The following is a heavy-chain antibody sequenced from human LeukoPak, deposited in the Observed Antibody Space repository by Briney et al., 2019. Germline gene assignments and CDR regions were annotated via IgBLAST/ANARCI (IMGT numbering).Heavy chain of an antibody. Sequence: GASVKVSCKASGYTFTGYYMHWVRQAPGQGLEWMGWINPNSGGTNYAQKFQGRVTMTRDTSISTAYMELSRLRSDDTAVYYCARDLGGKIQLGISPRDAFDIWGQGTMVTVSS. D-gene: IGHD7-27*01. CDR3: ARDLGGKIQLGISPRDAFDI. CDR1: GYTFTGYY. CDR2: INPNSGGT. V-gene: IGHV1-2*02. J-gene: IGHJ3*02.